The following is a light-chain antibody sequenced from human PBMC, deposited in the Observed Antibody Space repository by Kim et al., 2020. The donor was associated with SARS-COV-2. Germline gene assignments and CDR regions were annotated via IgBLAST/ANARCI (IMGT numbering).Light chain of an antibody. Sequence: SYELTQPPSVSVDPGETASIDCGGDSIGRESVHWYQQRPGQAPVLVIYYNSDRPSGISERFSGSNFGNTATLTISRVEAGDEADYFRQVWHSASDQYVFGTGTKVTVL. J-gene: IGLJ1*01. V-gene: IGLV3-21*04. CDR1: SIGRES. CDR2: YNS. CDR3: QVWHSASDQYV.